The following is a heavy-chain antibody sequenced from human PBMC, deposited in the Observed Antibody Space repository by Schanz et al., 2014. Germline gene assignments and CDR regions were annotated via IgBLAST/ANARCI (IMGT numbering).Heavy chain of an antibody. CDR3: ALREKPYGPFAS. J-gene: IGHJ4*02. CDR2: IYYSGNT. CDR1: GGSISSGGYS. D-gene: IGHD3-10*01. Sequence: QVQLQQWGAGLMKPSQTLSLTCAVSGGSISSGGYSWNWIRQSPGKGLEWVGYIYYSGNTYYNPSLKSRATISVDRSKNQFSLRRDSVTAADTAVYYCALREKPYGPFASWGQGALVTVSS. V-gene: IGHV4-30-2*06.